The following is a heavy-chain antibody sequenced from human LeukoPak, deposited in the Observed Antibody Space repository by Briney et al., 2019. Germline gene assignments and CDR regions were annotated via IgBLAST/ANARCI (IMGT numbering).Heavy chain of an antibody. J-gene: IGHJ6*03. CDR1: GGSFSDYY. D-gene: IGHD3-3*01. CDR3: ARLSAYSYYMDV. V-gene: IGHV4-34*01. CDR2: INHRGGT. Sequence: PSETLSLTCAVYGGSFSDYYWSWIRQPPGKGLEWIGEINHRGGTNYNPSLKSRVIISVDTSKNRFSLTLSSVTAADTAVYYCARLSAYSYYMDVWGKGTTVTVSS.